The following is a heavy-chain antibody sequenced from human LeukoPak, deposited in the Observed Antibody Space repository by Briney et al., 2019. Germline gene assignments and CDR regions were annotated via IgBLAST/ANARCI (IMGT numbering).Heavy chain of an antibody. CDR3: ARSGIKMVRGVIIKSPYHMDV. CDR2: ISSSSSYI. Sequence: GGSLSLSCTASGFTFISYGMNWVRQAPGKGLEWVSSISSSSSYIYYADSVKGRFTISRDDAKNSLSLQMNSLRAEDTAVYYCARSGIKMVRGVIIKSPYHMDVWGKGTTVTVSS. CDR1: GFTFISYG. D-gene: IGHD3-10*01. V-gene: IGHV3-21*01. J-gene: IGHJ6*03.